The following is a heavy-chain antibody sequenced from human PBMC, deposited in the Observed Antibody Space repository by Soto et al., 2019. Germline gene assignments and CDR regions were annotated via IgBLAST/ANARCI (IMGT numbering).Heavy chain of an antibody. J-gene: IGHJ6*02. Sequence: TVGSLILSCAASGFTFSSYAMHWVRQAPGKGLEWVAVISYDGSNKYYADSVKGRFTISRDNSKNTLYLQMNSLRAEDTAVYYCARGGVGMDVWGQGTTVTVSS. V-gene: IGHV3-30-3*01. CDR3: ARGGVGMDV. CDR2: ISYDGSNK. D-gene: IGHD3-10*01. CDR1: GFTFSSYA.